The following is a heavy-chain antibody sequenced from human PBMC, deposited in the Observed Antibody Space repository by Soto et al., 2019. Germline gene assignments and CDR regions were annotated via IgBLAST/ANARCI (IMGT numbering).Heavy chain of an antibody. CDR1: SGSISHYY. CDR3: ASAGSVLSSLSWLAP. CDR2: IQNSGDT. J-gene: IGHJ5*02. V-gene: IGHV4-4*08. D-gene: IGHD3-16*01. Sequence: SETLSLTCSISSGSISHYYWSWIRQPPGKGLEWIGCIQNSGDTKYNPSLRSRITMSIDTSKNQFSLKLASVTSADTAVYYCASAGSVLSSLSWLAPWGQGVPVTVSS.